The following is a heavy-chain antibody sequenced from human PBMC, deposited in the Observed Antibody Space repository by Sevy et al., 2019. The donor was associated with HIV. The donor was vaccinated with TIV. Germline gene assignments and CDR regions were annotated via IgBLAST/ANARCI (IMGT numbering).Heavy chain of an antibody. V-gene: IGHV1-2*02. Sequence: ASVKVSCKTSGYNFNGYYIHWVRQAPGQGLEWMGWISPYSDGTNYSQRFQGRVTLTRDTSISTAYMELRSLRSDDTAVYYCTTVRVYQPPSSGQGTLVTVSS. D-gene: IGHD2-8*01. J-gene: IGHJ5*02. CDR1: GYNFNGYY. CDR3: TTVRVYQPPS. CDR2: ISPYSDGT.